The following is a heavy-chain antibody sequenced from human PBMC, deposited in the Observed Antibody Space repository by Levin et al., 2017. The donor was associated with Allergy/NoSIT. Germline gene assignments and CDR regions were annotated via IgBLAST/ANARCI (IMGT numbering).Heavy chain of an antibody. V-gene: IGHV3-72*01. CDR1: GFIFSDHY. CDR3: ARRIVTTGGSESFDI. Sequence: SCAASGFIFSDHYMDWVRQAPGKGLEWVGRIRNIANSYTTEYAASVKGRFTISRDDSKSSLSLQMNSLKTEDTALYYCARRIVTTGGSESFDIWGQGTMVTVSS. D-gene: IGHD3-10*01. J-gene: IGHJ3*02. CDR2: IRNIANSYTT.